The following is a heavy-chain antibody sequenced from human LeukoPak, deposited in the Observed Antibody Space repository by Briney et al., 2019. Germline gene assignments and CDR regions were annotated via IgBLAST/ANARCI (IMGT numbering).Heavy chain of an antibody. D-gene: IGHD6-19*01. CDR2: IYSSGST. CDR3: ARVTIAVAGTGYYFDY. CDR1: GGSITNSY. Sequence: PSETLSLTCTVSGGSITNSYWSWIRQPPGKGLEWIGYIYSSGSTYYNPSLRSRFTISVDTSKNQFSLKLSSVTAADTAVYYCARVTIAVAGTGYYFDYWGQGTLVTVSS. V-gene: IGHV4-59*06. J-gene: IGHJ4*02.